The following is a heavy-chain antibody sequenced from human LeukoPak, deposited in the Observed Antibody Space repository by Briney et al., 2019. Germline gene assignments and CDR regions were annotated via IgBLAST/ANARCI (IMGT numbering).Heavy chain of an antibody. Sequence: GGSLRLSCAASGFTFSDYYMSWIRQAPGKGLEWVSYISSSGSTIYYADSVKGRFTISRDNAKNSLYLQMNSLRAEDTAVYYCAREENIVATIFAFDIWGQGTMVTVSS. CDR2: ISSSGSTI. CDR3: AREENIVATIFAFDI. CDR1: GFTFSDYY. V-gene: IGHV3-11*01. D-gene: IGHD5-12*01. J-gene: IGHJ3*02.